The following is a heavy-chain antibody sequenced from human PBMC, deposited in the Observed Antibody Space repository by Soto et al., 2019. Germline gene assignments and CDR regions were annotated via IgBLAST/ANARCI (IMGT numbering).Heavy chain of an antibody. D-gene: IGHD2-2*01. J-gene: IGHJ4*02. CDR1: GFTFSSYS. Sequence: GGSLRLSCAASGFTFSSYSMNWVRQAPGKGLEWVSSISSSSSYIYYADSVKGRFTISRDNAKNSLYLQMNSLRAEDTAVYYYARDFQLSGQFDYWGQGTLVTVSS. V-gene: IGHV3-21*01. CDR2: ISSSSSYI. CDR3: ARDFQLSGQFDY.